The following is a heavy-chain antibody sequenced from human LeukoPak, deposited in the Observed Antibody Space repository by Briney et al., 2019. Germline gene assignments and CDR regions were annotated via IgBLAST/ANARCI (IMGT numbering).Heavy chain of an antibody. CDR1: GGTFSSYA. Sequence: GASVRVSCKASGGTFSSYAISWVRQAPGQGLEWMGGIIPIFGTANYAQEFQGRVTITADESTSTAYMELSRLRSDDTAVYYCAREVSSSWYGGPYYGMDVWGQGTTVTVSS. D-gene: IGHD6-13*01. CDR3: AREVSSSWYGGPYYGMDV. J-gene: IGHJ6*02. CDR2: IIPIFGTA. V-gene: IGHV1-69*13.